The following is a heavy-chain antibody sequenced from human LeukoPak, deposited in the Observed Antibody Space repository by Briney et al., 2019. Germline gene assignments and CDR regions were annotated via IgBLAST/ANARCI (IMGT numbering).Heavy chain of an antibody. V-gene: IGHV4-39*01. Sequence: SETLSLTCTVSGGSISRSSYYWGWIRQPPGKGLEWIGNFYYSGSTSYNPSLKSRVTISVDTSMNQFSLKLRSVTAADTAVYFCARLDSSGRRDFWGQGTLVTVSS. D-gene: IGHD6-19*01. CDR1: GGSISRSSYY. J-gene: IGHJ4*02. CDR2: FYYSGST. CDR3: ARLDSSGRRDF.